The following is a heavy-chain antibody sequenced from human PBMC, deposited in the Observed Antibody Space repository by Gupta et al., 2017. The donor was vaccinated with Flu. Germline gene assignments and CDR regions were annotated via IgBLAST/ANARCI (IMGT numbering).Heavy chain of an antibody. J-gene: IGHJ4*02. CDR2: IWKEGCEQ. Sequence: GKGVEWVSNIWKEGCEQFYVDAVTGPCTISRANAKNALFLQMNSLRPEDTAGYYCARESYCSGDSGPIPSGDYWGQGTVVTVSS. V-gene: IGHV3-7*01. D-gene: IGHD2-15*01. CDR3: ARESYCSGDSGPIPSGDY.